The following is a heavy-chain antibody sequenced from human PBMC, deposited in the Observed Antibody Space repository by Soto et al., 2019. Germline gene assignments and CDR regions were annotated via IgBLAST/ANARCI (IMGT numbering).Heavy chain of an antibody. J-gene: IGHJ6*02. D-gene: IGHD3-9*01. Sequence: EVQLVESGGGLVQPGGSLRLSCAASGFTFSAYSMNWVRQAPGKGLEWVSYISSSSSTMYYADSVKGRFTISTDNAKNSLFLQMNSLRAEDTAVYYCEREAGYDTLTGRWAYGMDVWGQGTTVSVSS. V-gene: IGHV3-48*01. CDR1: GFTFSAYS. CDR3: EREAGYDTLTGRWAYGMDV. CDR2: ISSSSSTM.